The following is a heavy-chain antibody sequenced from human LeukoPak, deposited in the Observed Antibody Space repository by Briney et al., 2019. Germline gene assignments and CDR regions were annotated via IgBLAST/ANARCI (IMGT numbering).Heavy chain of an antibody. J-gene: IGHJ4*02. Sequence: QTGGSLRLSCAGSGFTFSSYEMNWVRQAPGKGLEWVSYISSSGRAIYYADSVKGRFTVSRDNAKNSLYLQMNSLRAEDTCVYYCSRCPRWAHFDYWGQGTLVTVSS. CDR3: SRCPRWAHFDY. CDR1: GFTFSSYE. CDR2: ISSSGRAI. D-gene: IGHD4-23*01. V-gene: IGHV3-48*03.